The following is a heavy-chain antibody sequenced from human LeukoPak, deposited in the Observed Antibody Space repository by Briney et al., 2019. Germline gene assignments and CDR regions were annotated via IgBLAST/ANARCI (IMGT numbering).Heavy chain of an antibody. V-gene: IGHV4-39*01. J-gene: IGHJ4*02. CDR1: GASISSSSYY. Sequence: SETLSLTCTVSGASISSSSYYWGWIRQPPGKGREWIGSIYYSGATYYNPSLKSRVTISVDTSKNQFSLKLSSVTAADTAVYYCAFPGYSSGWPFDYWGQGSLVTVSS. CDR3: AFPGYSSGWPFDY. D-gene: IGHD6-19*01. CDR2: IYYSGAT.